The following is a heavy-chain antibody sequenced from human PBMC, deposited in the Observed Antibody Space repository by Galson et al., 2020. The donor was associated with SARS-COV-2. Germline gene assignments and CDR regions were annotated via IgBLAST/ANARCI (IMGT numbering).Heavy chain of an antibody. D-gene: IGHD2-21*02. CDR2: FDPEDGET. Sequence: ASVKVSCKVSGYTLTELSMHWVRQAPGKGLEWMGGFDPEDGETIYAQKFQGRVTMTEDTSTDTAYMELSSLRSEDTAVYYCATIAYCGGDCYWGWCDPWGQGTLVTVSS. V-gene: IGHV1-24*01. CDR3: ATIAYCGGDCYWGWCDP. J-gene: IGHJ5*02. CDR1: GYTLTELS.